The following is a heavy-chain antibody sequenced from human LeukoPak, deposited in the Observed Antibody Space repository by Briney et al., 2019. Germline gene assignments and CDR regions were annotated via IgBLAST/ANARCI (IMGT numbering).Heavy chain of an antibody. Sequence: GGSLRLSCAASGFTFSNYWMTWVRQAPGKGLEWVANIDKDGGEKYYVGSVKGRFTISRDNAKNSLYLQMNSLRGEDTAVYYCATYYYDSSACKDCGQGALVTVSS. D-gene: IGHD3-22*01. CDR1: GFTFSNYW. CDR3: ATYYYDSSACKD. CDR2: IDKDGGEK. V-gene: IGHV3-7*05. J-gene: IGHJ4*02.